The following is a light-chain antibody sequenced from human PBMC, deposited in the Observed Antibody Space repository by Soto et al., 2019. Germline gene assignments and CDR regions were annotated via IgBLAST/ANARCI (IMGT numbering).Light chain of an antibody. CDR2: RAS. J-gene: IGKJ5*01. V-gene: IGKV3-15*01. CDR1: QSVGSD. CDR3: QQHNIRPIT. Sequence: ERVLMQSPATLSVSPGERAILSCRASQSVGSDLAWSHQKPGQAPRLLIYRASTRAPDTPDRFSASGSGTEFTLTSSCLRSEDVRVYSCQQHNIRPITFGRGTRLEIK.